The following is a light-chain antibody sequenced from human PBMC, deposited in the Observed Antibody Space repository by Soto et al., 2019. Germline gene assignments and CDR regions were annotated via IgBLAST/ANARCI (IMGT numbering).Light chain of an antibody. CDR2: AAS. V-gene: IGKV1-39*01. CDR3: QQSFGVPPT. Sequence: DIPMTQSPSSLSASVGDRVTIGCRANETVSIYLNWYQQKPGKAPKLLIYAASTLQSGVPSRFSGSQSETHFTLTISSLQPEDFATYHCQQSFGVPPTFGQGTKVEI. J-gene: IGKJ1*01. CDR1: ETVSIY.